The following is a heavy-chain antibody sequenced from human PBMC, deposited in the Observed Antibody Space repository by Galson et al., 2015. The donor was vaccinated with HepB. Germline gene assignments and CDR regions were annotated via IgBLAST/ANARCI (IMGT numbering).Heavy chain of an antibody. CDR1: GFTVSSNY. V-gene: IGHV3-53*01. CDR2: IYSGGST. D-gene: IGHD3-10*01. J-gene: IGHJ5*02. Sequence: SLRLSCAASGFTVSSNYMSWVRQAPGKGLEWVSVIYSGGSTYYADSVKGRFTISRDNSKNTLYLQMNSLRAEDTAVYYCSLWFGDPENWFDPWGQGTLVTVSS. CDR3: SLWFGDPENWFDP.